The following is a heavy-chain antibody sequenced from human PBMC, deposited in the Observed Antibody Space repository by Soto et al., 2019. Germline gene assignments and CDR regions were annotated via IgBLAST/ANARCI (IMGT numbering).Heavy chain of an antibody. Sequence: ASVKVSCKASGGTFSSYAISWVRQAPGQGLECMGGIIPIFGTANYAQKFQGRVTITADESTSTAYMELSSLRSEDTAAYYCARALGYCSSTSCYTGDYYYGMDVWGQGTTVTVSS. J-gene: IGHJ6*02. CDR2: IIPIFGTA. CDR1: GGTFSSYA. V-gene: IGHV1-69*13. D-gene: IGHD2-2*02. CDR3: ARALGYCSSTSCYTGDYYYGMDV.